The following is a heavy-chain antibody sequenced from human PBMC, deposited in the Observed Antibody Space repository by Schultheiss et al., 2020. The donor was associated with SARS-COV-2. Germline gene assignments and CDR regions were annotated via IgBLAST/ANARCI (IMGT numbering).Heavy chain of an antibody. CDR2: ISAYNGNT. CDR1: GYTFTSYD. D-gene: IGHD2-15*01. Sequence: ASVKVSCKASGYTFTSYDINWVRQATGQGLEWMGWISAYNGNTNYAQKVQGRLTMTTNASTSTAYMELRSLRSDDTAVYYCAREYCSGGSCYSRYYYGMDVWGQGTTVTVSS. V-gene: IGHV1-18*01. CDR3: AREYCSGGSCYSRYYYGMDV. J-gene: IGHJ6*02.